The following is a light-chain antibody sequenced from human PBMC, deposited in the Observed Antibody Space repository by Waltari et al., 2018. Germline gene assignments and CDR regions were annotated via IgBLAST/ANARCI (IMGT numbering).Light chain of an antibody. CDR1: QSVLYSPNNQNY. CDR3: QQYHSVPRT. V-gene: IGKV4-1*01. J-gene: IGKJ1*01. Sequence: DIVLTQSPDSLAVSLGERATINCKSRQSVLYSPNNQNYLGWFQQKTGQPPKLLIYWASMRESGVPDRFSGSGSGTDCTRTISSLQAEDVAVYYCQQYHSVPRTFGQGTKVEI. CDR2: WAS.